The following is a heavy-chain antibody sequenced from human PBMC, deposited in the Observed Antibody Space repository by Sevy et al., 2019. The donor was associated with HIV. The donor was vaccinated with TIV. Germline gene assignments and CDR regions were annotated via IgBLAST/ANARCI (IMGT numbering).Heavy chain of an antibody. CDR3: ARDGRGISAFDI. CDR2: ISGDGENT. CDR1: EFIFSSHA. V-gene: IGHV3-23*01. J-gene: IGHJ3*02. D-gene: IGHD3-3*02. Sequence: GGSLRLSCVASEFIFSSHAVSWVRQAPGKGLDWVSAISGDGENTHYADSVRGRFTISRDNVKNTLYLQMNSLRAEDTALYYRARDGRGISAFDIWGPGTMVPASS.